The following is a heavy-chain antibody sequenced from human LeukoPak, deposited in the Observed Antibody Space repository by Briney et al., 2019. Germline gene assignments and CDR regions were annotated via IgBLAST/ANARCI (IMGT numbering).Heavy chain of an antibody. V-gene: IGHV3-64*05. CDR3: VYQVQGVVK. J-gene: IGHJ4*02. Sequence: GGSLRLSCSASGFTFSSYVMHWVRQAPGKGLECVSGISDNGARTYYADSVKGRFAISRDNSKNTLYVQMTSLRVEDTAVYYCVYQVQGVVKWGQGTLVTVSS. D-gene: IGHD3-3*01. CDR1: GFTFSSYV. CDR2: ISDNGART.